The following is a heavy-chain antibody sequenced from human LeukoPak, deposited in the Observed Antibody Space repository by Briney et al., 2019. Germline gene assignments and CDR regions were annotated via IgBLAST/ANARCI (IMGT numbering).Heavy chain of an antibody. CDR1: GYTFTGYY. D-gene: IGHD4-11*01. J-gene: IGHJ6*03. V-gene: IGHV1-2*02. Sequence: GASVKVSCKASGYTFTGYYMHWVRQAPGQGLEWMGWINPNSGGTNYAQKFQGRDTMTRDTSISTAYMELSRLRSDDTAVYYCVRDTVNHYYYYMDVWGKGTTVTVSS. CDR2: INPNSGGT. CDR3: VRDTVNHYYYYMDV.